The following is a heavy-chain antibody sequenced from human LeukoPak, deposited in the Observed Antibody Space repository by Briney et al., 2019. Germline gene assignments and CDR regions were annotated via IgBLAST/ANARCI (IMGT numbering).Heavy chain of an antibody. V-gene: IGHV4-34*01. CDR1: GGSFSGYY. Sequence: SETLSLTCAVYGGSFSGYYWSWIRQPPGKGLEWIGEINRSGSTNYNPSLKSRVTISVDTSKNQFSLKLSSVTAADTAVYYCARGALNYYDSSGYYYSNGMDVWGQGTTVTVSS. CDR2: INRSGST. D-gene: IGHD3-22*01. J-gene: IGHJ6*02. CDR3: ARGALNYYDSSGYYYSNGMDV.